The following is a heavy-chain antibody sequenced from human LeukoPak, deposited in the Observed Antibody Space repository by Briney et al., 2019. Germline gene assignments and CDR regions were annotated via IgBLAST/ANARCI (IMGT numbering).Heavy chain of an antibody. D-gene: IGHD3-3*02. CDR3: ARDSVRKTSNYMDV. Sequence: SETLSLTCTVSGGSISSGSYDWYWIRQPPGTGLEWIGYIYYSGSTNYNPSLKSRVTISVDTSKNQFSLKLSSVTAADTAVYYCARDSVRKTSNYMDVWGKGTTVTISS. V-gene: IGHV4-61*01. CDR1: GGSISSGSYD. J-gene: IGHJ6*03. CDR2: IYYSGST.